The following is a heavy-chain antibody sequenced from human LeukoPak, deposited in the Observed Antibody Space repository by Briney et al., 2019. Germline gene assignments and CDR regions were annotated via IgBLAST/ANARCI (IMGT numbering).Heavy chain of an antibody. CDR1: GRSISIYY. D-gene: IGHD3-16*02. V-gene: IGHV4-59*01. CDR2: VFYSGST. J-gene: IGHJ4*02. Sequence: ASQTLSPTSTVPGRSISIYYWSWIRQPPGKGLEWNGSVFYSGSTNYNPSLKSRVTMSVDTSKDPFSLTLISVTAADTAVDYGARHPPTVGGLIALDYWGQGTLVTVSS. CDR3: ARHPPTVGGLIALDY.